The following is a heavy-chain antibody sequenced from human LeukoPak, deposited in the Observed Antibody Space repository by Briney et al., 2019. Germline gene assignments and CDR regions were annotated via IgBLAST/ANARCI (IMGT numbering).Heavy chain of an antibody. V-gene: IGHV4-38-2*02. CDR1: GYSISSGYY. D-gene: IGHD3-10*01. CDR3: ARAGFSVGYYFDY. J-gene: IGHJ4*02. Sequence: PSETLSLTCTVSGYSISSGYYWGWIRQPPGKGLEWIGSIYHSGSTYYNPSLKSRVTISVDTSKNQFSLKLSSVTAADTAVYYCARAGFSVGYYFDYWGQGTLVTVSS. CDR2: IYHSGST.